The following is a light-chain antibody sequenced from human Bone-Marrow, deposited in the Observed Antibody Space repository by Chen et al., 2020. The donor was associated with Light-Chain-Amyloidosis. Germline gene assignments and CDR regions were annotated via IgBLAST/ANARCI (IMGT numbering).Light chain of an antibody. Sequence: QSALTQPASVSGSPRQSITISCPGTSSDVGGYNYVSWYQQHPGKAPKLIIYDVTYRPSGVSNRFSGSKSGNTASLTISGLQAEDEAGYYCSSFTRNNALVFGGGTKLTVL. V-gene: IGLV2-14*03. CDR2: DVT. CDR1: SSDVGGYNY. CDR3: SSFTRNNALV. J-gene: IGLJ2*01.